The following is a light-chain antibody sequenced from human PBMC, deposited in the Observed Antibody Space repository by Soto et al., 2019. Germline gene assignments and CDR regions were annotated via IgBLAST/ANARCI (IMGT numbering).Light chain of an antibody. V-gene: IGLV3-21*04. J-gene: IGLJ2*01. CDR3: QVWDGSTDRVV. CDR2: YDS. Sequence: SYELTQPPSVSVAPGKTAAITCGGNHIGGKSVHWYQQKPGQAPVLVIFYDSDRPSGIPERFSASNSENTATLTISRVEAGDEADYYCQVWDGSTDRVVFGGGTQLTVL. CDR1: HIGGKS.